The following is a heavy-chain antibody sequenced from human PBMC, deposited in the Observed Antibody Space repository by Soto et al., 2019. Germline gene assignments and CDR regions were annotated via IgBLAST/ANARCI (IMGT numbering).Heavy chain of an antibody. Sequence: EVQLLESGGGLVQPGGSLRLSCTASGFTFSTYAMTWVRQAPGEGLEWVSTMSANGGSRYHADSVKGRFTMSRDNSKNMLYLQRDSLRADDTAVYYCAKGARTLTTKLPIDYWGQGTLVTVSS. V-gene: IGHV3-23*01. CDR2: MSANGGSR. CDR1: GFTFSTYA. D-gene: IGHD4-4*01. CDR3: AKGARTLTTKLPIDY. J-gene: IGHJ4*02.